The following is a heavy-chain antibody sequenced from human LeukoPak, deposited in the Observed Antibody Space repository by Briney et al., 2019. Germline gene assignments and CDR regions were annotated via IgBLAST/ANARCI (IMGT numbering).Heavy chain of an antibody. Sequence: VGSLRLSCAASGFTFSSYAMSWVRQAPGKGLEWVAVISYDGSNKYYADSVKGRFTISRDNSKNTLYLQMNSLRAEDTAVYYCAKGAPAGYFDWSPCDYWGQGTLVTVSS. CDR3: AKGAPAGYFDWSPCDY. CDR1: GFTFSSYA. J-gene: IGHJ4*02. CDR2: ISYDGSNK. D-gene: IGHD3-9*01. V-gene: IGHV3-30*18.